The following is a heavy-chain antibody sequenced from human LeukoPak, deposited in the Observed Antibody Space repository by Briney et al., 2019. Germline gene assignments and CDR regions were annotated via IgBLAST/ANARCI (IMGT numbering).Heavy chain of an antibody. D-gene: IGHD6-13*01. V-gene: IGHV4-59*01. Sequence: PSETLSLTCSVSGGSISSYYWSWIRQPPGKGLEWIGYIYYSGSTNYNPSLKSRVTISVDTSKNQFSLKLSSVTAADTAVYYCATFHSSSWYLDYWGQGTLVTVSS. CDR1: GGSISSYY. J-gene: IGHJ4*02. CDR3: ATFHSSSWYLDY. CDR2: IYYSGST.